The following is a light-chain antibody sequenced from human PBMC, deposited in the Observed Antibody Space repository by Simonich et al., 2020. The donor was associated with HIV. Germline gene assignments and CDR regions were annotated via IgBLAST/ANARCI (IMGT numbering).Light chain of an antibody. CDR2: DAS. CDR3: QQYSSSVWT. CDR1: QRISSSF. V-gene: IGKV3D-20*01. Sequence: EIVLTQSPGTLSLSPGERATLPCRASQRISSSFLAWYQQKPGLAPRLLIYDASTRATGIPDRFSGSGSGTDYTLTISRLEPEDFAVYYCQQYSSSVWTFGQGTKVEIK. J-gene: IGKJ1*01.